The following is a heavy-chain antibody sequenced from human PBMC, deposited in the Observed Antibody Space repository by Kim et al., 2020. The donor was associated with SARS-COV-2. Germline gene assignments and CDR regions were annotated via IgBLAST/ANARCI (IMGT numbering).Heavy chain of an antibody. CDR3: ARIGYCSGPYCRGFDP. D-gene: IGHD2-15*01. J-gene: IGHJ5*02. V-gene: IGHV4-59*13. CDR1: GGSITGYY. CDR2: IHYSGNT. Sequence: SETLSLTCSVSGGSITGYYWTWTRQSPGKGLEWIGYIHYSGNTNYNPSLKSRVTISVDTSKNHFSLRLSSLTAADTAVYYCARIGYCSGPYCRGFDPWGQGTLVTVSS.